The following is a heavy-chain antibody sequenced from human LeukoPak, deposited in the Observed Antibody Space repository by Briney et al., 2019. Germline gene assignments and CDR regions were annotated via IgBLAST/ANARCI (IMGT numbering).Heavy chain of an antibody. D-gene: IGHD3-10*02. J-gene: IGHJ6*02. V-gene: IGHV3-23*01. Sequence: GGSLRLSCSASGFTFSYCAMSWVRQAPGKGLEWVSAIGSDGNKHYSESVKGRFAISRDNSKNTLFLQMSSLRAEDTALYYCAKDLDYYVATDVWGQGTTVTVSS. CDR2: IGSDGNK. CDR1: GFTFSYCA. CDR3: AKDLDYYVATDV.